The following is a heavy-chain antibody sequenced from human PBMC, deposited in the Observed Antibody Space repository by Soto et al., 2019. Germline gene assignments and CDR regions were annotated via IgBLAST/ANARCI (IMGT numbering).Heavy chain of an antibody. CDR2: ISAYNGNT. Sequence: QVQLVQSGAEVKKPGASVKVSCKASGYTFTSYGISWVRQVPGQGLEWMGWISAYNGNTNYAQKFQGRVTITADESTSTAYMELSSLRSEDTAVYYCARGPYSSGWEDVWFDPWGQGTLVTVSS. CDR3: ARGPYSSGWEDVWFDP. CDR1: GYTFTSYG. V-gene: IGHV1-18*04. D-gene: IGHD6-19*01. J-gene: IGHJ5*02.